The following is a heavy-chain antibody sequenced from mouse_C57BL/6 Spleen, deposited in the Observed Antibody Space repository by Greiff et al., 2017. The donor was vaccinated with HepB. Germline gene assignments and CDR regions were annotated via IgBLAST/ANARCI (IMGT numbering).Heavy chain of an antibody. CDR1: GYTFTSYW. V-gene: IGHV1-52*01. Sequence: QVQLQQPGAELVRPGSSVKLSCKASGYTFTSYWMHWVKQRPIQGLEWIGNIDPSDSETHYNQKFKDKATLTADKSSSTAYMQLNSLTSEDSAVYFCARSNWDGYAMDYWGQGTSVTVSS. CDR2: IDPSDSET. J-gene: IGHJ4*01. D-gene: IGHD4-1*02. CDR3: ARSNWDGYAMDY.